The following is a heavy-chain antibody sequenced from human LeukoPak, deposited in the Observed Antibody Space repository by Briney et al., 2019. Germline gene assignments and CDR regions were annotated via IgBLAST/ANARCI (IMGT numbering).Heavy chain of an antibody. CDR2: IHYTGST. V-gene: IGHV4-59*01. D-gene: IGHD5-12*01. CDR1: GDSISGNY. J-gene: IGHJ5*02. CDR3: ARGALYSGYFT. Sequence: PSETLSLTCTVAGDSISGNYWTWIRQPPGKGLVWIGYIHYTGSTNYNPSLKSRVTISIDMSKNQFSLQLPSVTTADTAIYYCARGALYSGYFTWGQGTLVTVS.